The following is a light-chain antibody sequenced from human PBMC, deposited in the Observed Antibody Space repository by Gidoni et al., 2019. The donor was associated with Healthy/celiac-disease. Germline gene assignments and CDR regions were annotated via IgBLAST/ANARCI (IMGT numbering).Light chain of an antibody. Sequence: DSMMTQSPASLAVSLGERATINCKSSQSVLYSSNNKNYLSWYQQKPGQPPKLLIYWASTREPGVPDRFSGSGSGTDFTLTISSLQAEDVAVYYCQQYYSTPRTFGQGTKVEIK. V-gene: IGKV4-1*01. CDR2: WAS. J-gene: IGKJ1*01. CDR3: QQYYSTPRT. CDR1: QSVLYSSNNKNY.